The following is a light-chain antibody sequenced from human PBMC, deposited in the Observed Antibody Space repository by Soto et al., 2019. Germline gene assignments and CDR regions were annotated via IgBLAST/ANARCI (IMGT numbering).Light chain of an antibody. CDR1: QSGGGD. J-gene: IGKJ2*01. Sequence: EVVMTQSTVTLSVSPGERATLSCRASQSGGGDLAWYQQTPGQTPRLLIYGAVTRATGVAARFSGAGSGTEFTLTVASLQSEDVAIYYCQQYNAWPRTFSQGTKLEI. CDR2: GAV. CDR3: QQYNAWPRT. V-gene: IGKV3-15*01.